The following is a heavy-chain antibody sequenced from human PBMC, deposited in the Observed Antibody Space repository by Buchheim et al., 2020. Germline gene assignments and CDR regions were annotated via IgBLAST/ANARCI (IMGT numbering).Heavy chain of an antibody. J-gene: IGHJ6*02. CDR3: ARGWEPRPWGGYYYYGMDV. CDR2: INPNSGGK. Sequence: QVQLVQSGDEVKKPGDSVKVSCKASGYTFTGYYMHWVRQAPGQGIEWMGWINPNSGGKNYAQKFQGWVTMTRDTSIRPAYMELSRLRSVDTAVYSCARGWEPRPWGGYYYYGMDVWGQGTT. CDR1: GYTFTGYY. V-gene: IGHV1-2*04. D-gene: IGHD1-26*01.